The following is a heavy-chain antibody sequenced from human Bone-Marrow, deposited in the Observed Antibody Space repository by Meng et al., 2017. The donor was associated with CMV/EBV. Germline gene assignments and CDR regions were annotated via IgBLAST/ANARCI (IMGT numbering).Heavy chain of an antibody. CDR2: INHSGST. CDR1: SGSFSGYY. J-gene: IGHJ4*02. CDR3: ARGRGIWFSPLDY. Sequence: SETLSLTCAVYSGSFSGYYWSWIRQPPGKGLEWIGEINHSGSTNYNPSLKSRVTISVDTSKNQFSLKLSSVTAADTAVYYCARGRGIWFSPLDYWGQGTLVTVSS. D-gene: IGHD1-14*01. V-gene: IGHV4-34*01.